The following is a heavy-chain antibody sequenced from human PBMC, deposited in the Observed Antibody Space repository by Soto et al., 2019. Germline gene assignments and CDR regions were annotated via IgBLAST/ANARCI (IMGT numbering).Heavy chain of an antibody. J-gene: IGHJ5*02. D-gene: IGHD2-2*01. Sequence: QVQLVESGGGLVKPGGSLRLSCAASGFTFSDDYMSWIRQAPGKGLEWGSYISSSSSYTNYADSVKGRFTISRDNAKNSLYLQMNSLRAEDTAVYYCARDTGYCSSTSCNGADWFDPWGQGTLVTVSS. V-gene: IGHV3-11*06. CDR1: GFTFSDDY. CDR2: ISSSSSYT. CDR3: ARDTGYCSSTSCNGADWFDP.